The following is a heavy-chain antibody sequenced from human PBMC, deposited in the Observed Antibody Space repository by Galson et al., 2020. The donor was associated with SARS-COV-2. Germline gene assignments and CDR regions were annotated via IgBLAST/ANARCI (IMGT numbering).Heavy chain of an antibody. J-gene: IGHJ4*02. CDR3: AKGYSSGWVDY. Sequence: SETLSLTCAVSGYSISSGYYWGWIRQPPGKGLEWIGSIYHSGSTYYNPSLKSRVTISVDTSKNQFSLKLSSVTAADTAVYYCAKGYSSGWVDYWGQGTLVTVSS. CDR1: GYSISSGYY. V-gene: IGHV4-38-2*01. CDR2: IYHSGST. D-gene: IGHD6-19*01.